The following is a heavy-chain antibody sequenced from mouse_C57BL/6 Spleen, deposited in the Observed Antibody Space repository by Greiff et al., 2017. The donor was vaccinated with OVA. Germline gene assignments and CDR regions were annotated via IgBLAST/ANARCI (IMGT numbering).Heavy chain of an antibody. CDR2: IYPGSGST. J-gene: IGHJ2*01. V-gene: IGHV1-55*01. D-gene: IGHD3-2*02. CDR1: GYTFTSYW. Sequence: QVQLQQPGAELVKPGASVKMSCKASGYTFTSYWITWVKQRPGQGLEWIGDIYPGSGSTNYNEKFKSKATLTVVTSSSTAYMQLSSLTSEDSAVYYCARGGSSKYFDYWGQGTTLTVSS. CDR3: ARGGSSKYFDY.